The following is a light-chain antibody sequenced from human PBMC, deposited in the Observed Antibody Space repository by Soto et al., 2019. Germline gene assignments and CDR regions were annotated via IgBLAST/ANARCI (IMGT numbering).Light chain of an antibody. CDR3: QQANSFTLT. Sequence: DIQMTQSPSSLSASVGDRVTITCRASQSISSYLNWYQQKPGKAPKLLIYAASSLQSGVPSRLRGSGSGTDLTLTISSLKPEDFETYYCQQANSFTLTFGGGTKVDIK. CDR2: AAS. V-gene: IGKV1-39*01. CDR1: QSISSY. J-gene: IGKJ4*01.